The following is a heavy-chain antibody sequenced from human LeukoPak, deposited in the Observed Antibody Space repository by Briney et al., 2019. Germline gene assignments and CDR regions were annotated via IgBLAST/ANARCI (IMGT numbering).Heavy chain of an antibody. V-gene: IGHV3-11*01. D-gene: IGHD3-3*01. CDR2: ISSSGSTI. Sequence: GGSLRLSCAASGFTFSDYYMSWIRQAPGKGLEWVSYISSSGSTIYYADSVKGRFTIPRDNAKNSLYLQMNSLRAEDTAVYYCARDLEFDFWSGYWRPESSGMDVWGQGTTVTVSS. CDR3: ARDLEFDFWSGYWRPESSGMDV. CDR1: GFTFSDYY. J-gene: IGHJ6*02.